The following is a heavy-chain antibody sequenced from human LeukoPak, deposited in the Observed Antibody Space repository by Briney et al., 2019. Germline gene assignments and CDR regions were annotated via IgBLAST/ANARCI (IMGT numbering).Heavy chain of an antibody. CDR3: ARGGSYYDFWSGYYTYCYYYMDV. J-gene: IGHJ6*03. Sequence: ASVKVSCKASGYTFTSYDINWVRQATGQGLEWMGWMNPNSGNTGYAQKFQGRVTITRNTSISTAYMELSSLRSEDTAVYYCARGGSYYDFWSGYYTYCYYYMDVWGKGTTVTVSS. V-gene: IGHV1-8*03. CDR1: GYTFTSYD. CDR2: MNPNSGNT. D-gene: IGHD3-3*01.